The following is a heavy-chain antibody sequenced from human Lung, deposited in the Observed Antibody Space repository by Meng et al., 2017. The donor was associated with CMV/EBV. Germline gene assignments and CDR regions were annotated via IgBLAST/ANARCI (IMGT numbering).Heavy chain of an antibody. CDR1: GGSISINNW. CDR2: IHHTGSS. CDR3: ARTLRAAVADCLDS. D-gene: IGHD6-19*01. J-gene: IGHJ4*02. V-gene: IGHV4-4*02. Sequence: QVQLQESGPGLVKPSGTLSLTCAVSGGSISINNWWSWVRQTPGKGLEWIGEIHHTGSSTYSPSLESRVTISVDTSNNQFSLRLSSVTAADTAVYYCARTLRAAVADCLDSWGQGTLVTVSS.